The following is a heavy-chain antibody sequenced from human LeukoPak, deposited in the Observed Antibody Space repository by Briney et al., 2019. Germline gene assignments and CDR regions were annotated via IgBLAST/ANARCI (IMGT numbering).Heavy chain of an antibody. CDR3: ARDGSHYAFDI. D-gene: IGHD2-2*03. CDR1: GFTSSSYW. CDR2: IKQDGSEK. Sequence: GSLRLSFAASGFTSSSYWLSLVRQAPRKGLEWVANIKQDGSEKYYVDSVKGRFTISRDNAKNSLYLQMNSLRAEDTAVYYCARDGSHYAFDIWGKGTMVTVS. V-gene: IGHV3-7*01. J-gene: IGHJ3*02.